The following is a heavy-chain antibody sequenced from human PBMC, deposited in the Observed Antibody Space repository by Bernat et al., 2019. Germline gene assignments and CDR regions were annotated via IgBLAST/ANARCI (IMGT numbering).Heavy chain of an antibody. V-gene: IGHV3-43*02. J-gene: IGHJ1*01. Sequence: EVQLVESGGGVVQPGGSLRLSCAASGFTFDDYAMHWVRQAPGKGLEWVSLISGDGGSTYYADSVKGRFTISRGNSKNSLYLQMNSLRTEDTALYYCATTTTVTSAEYFQHWGQGTLVTVSS. CDR3: ATTTTVTSAEYFQH. D-gene: IGHD4-17*01. CDR1: GFTFDDYA. CDR2: ISGDGGST.